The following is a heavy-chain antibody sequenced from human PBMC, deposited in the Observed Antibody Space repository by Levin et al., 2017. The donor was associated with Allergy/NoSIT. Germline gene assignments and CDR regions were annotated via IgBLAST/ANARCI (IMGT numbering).Heavy chain of an antibody. CDR2: LYKTGSS. D-gene: IGHD3-22*01. V-gene: IGHV4-31*02. J-gene: IGHJ5*02. Sequence: SSETLSLICDVSGDSITSGSYSWTWVRQHPGKGLEWIGYLYKTGSSYYSPSLKSRIALSLDTSKNQFSLELTSLSVADTAVYFCAREGWRDFSDSSSYSSTWGQGTLVTVSS. CDR1: GDSITSGSYS. CDR3: AREGWRDFSDSSSYSST.